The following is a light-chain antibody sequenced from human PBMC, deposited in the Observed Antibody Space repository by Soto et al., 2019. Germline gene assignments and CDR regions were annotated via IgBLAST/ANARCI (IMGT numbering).Light chain of an antibody. CDR3: QQYNNWPPLT. V-gene: IGKV3-20*01. CDR1: QSVSSNY. J-gene: IGKJ4*01. Sequence: EIVLTQSPGTLSLSPGEGATLSCRAIQSVSSNYVAWYQQKPGQTPRLLIYGASSRATGIPDRFSGSGSGTDFTLTISRLEPEDFAVYYCQQYNNWPPLTFGGGTKVDIK. CDR2: GAS.